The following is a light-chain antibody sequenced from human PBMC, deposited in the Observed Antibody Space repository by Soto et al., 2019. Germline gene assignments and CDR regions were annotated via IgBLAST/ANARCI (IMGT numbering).Light chain of an antibody. Sequence: QSVLTQPPSVSGAPGQRVTISCSGTSCNIGAGYDVHWYHQLPGTAPKLFIFGNNNRPSGVPARFSASRSGTAASLAIAGLQAEDEADYYSQSFDTNLRGLVFGGGTKLTVL. CDR1: SCNIGAGYD. CDR2: GNN. J-gene: IGLJ3*02. CDR3: QSFDTNLRGLV. V-gene: IGLV1-40*01.